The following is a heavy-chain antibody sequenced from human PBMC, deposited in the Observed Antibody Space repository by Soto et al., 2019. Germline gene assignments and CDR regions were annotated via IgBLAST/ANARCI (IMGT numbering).Heavy chain of an antibody. CDR1: GYTFTSYG. V-gene: IGHV1-46*01. CDR3: ARDSRYDSSGYSFDF. CDR2: INPSGGIT. D-gene: IGHD3-22*01. Sequence: ASVKVSCKASGYTFTSYGISWVRQAPGQGLEWMGIINPSGGITSDAQKFQGRVTMTRDTSTSTVYMELSSLRSEDTAVYYCARDSRYDSSGYSFDFWGQGTLVTVSS. J-gene: IGHJ4*02.